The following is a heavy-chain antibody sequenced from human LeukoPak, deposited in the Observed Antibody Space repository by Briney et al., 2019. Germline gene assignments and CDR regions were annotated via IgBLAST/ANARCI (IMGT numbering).Heavy chain of an antibody. V-gene: IGHV3-7*01. J-gene: IGHJ4*02. CDR2: INQDGSEK. D-gene: IGHD4-23*01. CDR1: GFSFSTYW. CDR3: AWSRHGGNAIDY. Sequence: PGGSLRLSCEASGFSFSTYWMSWVRQAPGKGLEGVGNINQDGSEKHYLDSMRGRFTISRDKAKNSLFLQMNSLRAEDTAVYFCAWSRHGGNAIDYWGQGTLVTVSS.